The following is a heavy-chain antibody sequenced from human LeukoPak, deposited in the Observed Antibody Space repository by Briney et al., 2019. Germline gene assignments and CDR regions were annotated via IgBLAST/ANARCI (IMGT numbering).Heavy chain of an antibody. CDR1: GYRFTSYW. D-gene: IGHD3-3*01. CDR2: IFPADSEN. J-gene: IGHJ4*02. Sequence: GESLKISCKGSGYRFTSYWIGWVRQMPGKGLEWMGIIFPADSENRYSPSFQGQVTISVDKSISTAYLQWSSPKASDTAMYYCARLPTIFGKIDSWGQGTLVTVSS. V-gene: IGHV5-51*01. CDR3: ARLPTIFGKIDS.